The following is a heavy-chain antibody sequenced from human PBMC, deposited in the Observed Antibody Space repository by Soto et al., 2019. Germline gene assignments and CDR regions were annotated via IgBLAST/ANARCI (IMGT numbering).Heavy chain of an antibody. V-gene: IGHV3-23*01. Sequence: WWSLRLSCSASVFTCSSYAMSWFRQAPGKGLEWVSAISGSGGSTYYADSVKGRFTISRDNSKNTLYLQMNSLRAEDTAVYYCAKGTGVLYYGMDVWGQGTTVTVSS. CDR1: VFTCSSYA. CDR2: ISGSGGST. CDR3: AKGTGVLYYGMDV. D-gene: IGHD1-1*01. J-gene: IGHJ6*02.